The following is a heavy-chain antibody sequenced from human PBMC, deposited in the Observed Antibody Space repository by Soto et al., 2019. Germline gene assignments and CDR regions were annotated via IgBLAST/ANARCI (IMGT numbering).Heavy chain of an antibody. J-gene: IGHJ5*02. Sequence: SETLSLTCTVSGGSNNSYYWSWIRQPPGKGLEWIGHIYYSGSTNYNPSLKSRVTISVDTSKNQFSLKLSSVTAADTAVYYCARVLDCSSTSCYSWWFDPWGQGTLVTVSS. V-gene: IGHV4-59*01. CDR2: IYYSGST. CDR1: GGSNNSYY. D-gene: IGHD2-2*01. CDR3: ARVLDCSSTSCYSWWFDP.